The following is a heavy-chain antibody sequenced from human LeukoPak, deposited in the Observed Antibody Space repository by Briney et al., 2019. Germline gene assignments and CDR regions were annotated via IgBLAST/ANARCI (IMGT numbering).Heavy chain of an antibody. CDR3: ARVEAVVY. D-gene: IGHD6-19*01. Sequence: SVKVSCRASGGTFSSYAISWVRQAPGQGLEWMGRIIPILGIANYAQKFQGRVTITADKSTSTAYMELSSLRSEDTAVYYCARVEAVVYWGQGTLVTVSS. CDR1: GGTFSSYA. V-gene: IGHV1-69*04. CDR2: IIPILGIA. J-gene: IGHJ4*02.